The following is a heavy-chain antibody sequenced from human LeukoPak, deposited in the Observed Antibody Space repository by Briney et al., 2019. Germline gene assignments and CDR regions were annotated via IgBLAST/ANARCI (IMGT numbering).Heavy chain of an antibody. V-gene: IGHV4-4*07. J-gene: IGHJ4*02. CDR1: GGSISSYY. CDR3: ARTPDHYYDSSGYYSTPFDY. D-gene: IGHD3-22*01. CDR2: IYTSGST. Sequence: SKTLSLTCTVSGGSISSYYWSWIRQPAGKGLEWIGRIYTSGSTNYNPSLKSRVTMSVDTSKNQFSLKLSSVTAADTAVYYCARTPDHYYDSSGYYSTPFDYWGQGTLVTVSS.